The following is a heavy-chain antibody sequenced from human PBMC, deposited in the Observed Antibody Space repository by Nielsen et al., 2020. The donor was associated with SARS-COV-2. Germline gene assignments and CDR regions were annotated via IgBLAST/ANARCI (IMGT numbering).Heavy chain of an antibody. Sequence: WIRQPPGKGLEWVSGISGSGGSTYYADSVKGRFTISRDNSKNTLYLQMNSLRAEDTAVYYCAKDQSPYYYDSSGYYSGFDYWGQGTLVTVSS. V-gene: IGHV3-23*01. CDR2: ISGSGGST. D-gene: IGHD3-22*01. J-gene: IGHJ4*02. CDR3: AKDQSPYYYDSSGYYSGFDY.